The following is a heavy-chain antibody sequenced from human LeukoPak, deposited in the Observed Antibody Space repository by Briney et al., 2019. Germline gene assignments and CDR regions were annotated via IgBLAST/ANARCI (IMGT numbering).Heavy chain of an antibody. Sequence: GGSLRLSCAVSGFSFRSHWMHWVRQAPGKGLVWVSRINSYGSSTLYVDSVKGRFTISRDNAKNTLYLQMNSLRAEDTAVYYCTTHTTTMGNFDYWGQGTLVTVSS. CDR2: INSYGSST. V-gene: IGHV3-74*01. D-gene: IGHD4-23*01. CDR1: GFSFRSHW. J-gene: IGHJ4*02. CDR3: TTHTTTMGNFDY.